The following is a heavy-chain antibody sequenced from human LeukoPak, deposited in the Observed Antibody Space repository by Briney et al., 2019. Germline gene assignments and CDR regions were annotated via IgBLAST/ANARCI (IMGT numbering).Heavy chain of an antibody. D-gene: IGHD1-26*01. CDR1: GFIFSRYG. CDR2: ISGSGGTT. V-gene: IGHV3-23*01. CDR3: AKAPKWELLPFDY. Sequence: GGSLRLSCAASGFIFSRYGMSWVRQAPGKGLEWVSAISGSGGTTYYADSVKGRFTTSRDNSKNTLYLQMNSLRAEDTAVYYCAKAPKWELLPFDYWGQGTLVTVSS. J-gene: IGHJ4*02.